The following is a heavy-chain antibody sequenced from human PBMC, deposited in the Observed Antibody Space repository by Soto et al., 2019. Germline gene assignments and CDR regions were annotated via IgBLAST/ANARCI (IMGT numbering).Heavy chain of an antibody. CDR2: TGSGTGPG. J-gene: IGHJ4*02. D-gene: IGHD2-15*01. CDR3: ARRDSGGFYRYFDS. CDR1: GGTFSTNP. V-gene: IGHV1-69*06. Sequence: QVQLVQSGAEVKKPGSSVKVSCKASGGTFSTNPISWVRQAPGQGLEWMGGTGSGTGPGNHAQKFQGRLTITVDKSTSTVYMEQSSLSSEDTAVYYCARRDSGGFYRYFDSWGQGTLVTVSS.